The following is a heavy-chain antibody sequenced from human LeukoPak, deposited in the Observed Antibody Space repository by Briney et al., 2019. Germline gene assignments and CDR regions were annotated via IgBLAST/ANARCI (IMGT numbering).Heavy chain of an antibody. V-gene: IGHV3-30-3*01. J-gene: IGHJ6*02. CDR3: AKDRSSSSYYGMDV. D-gene: IGHD6-6*01. CDR1: GFTFSSYA. Sequence: PGRSLRLSCAASGFTFSSYAIHWVRQAPGKGLEWVAVISYDGSNKYYADSVKGRFTISRDNSKNTLYLQLNNLRAEDTAVYYCAKDRSSSSYYGMDVWGQGTTVTVSS. CDR2: ISYDGSNK.